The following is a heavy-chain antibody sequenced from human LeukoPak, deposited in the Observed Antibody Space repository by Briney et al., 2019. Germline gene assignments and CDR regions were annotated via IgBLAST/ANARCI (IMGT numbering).Heavy chain of an antibody. Sequence: ASVKVSCKVSGYTLTELSMHWVRQAPGKGVEWMGGFDPEDGETIYAQKFQGRVTMTEDTSTDTAYMELSSLRSEDTAVYYCATGGYSYPRIFDYWGQGTLVTVSS. D-gene: IGHD5-18*01. V-gene: IGHV1-24*01. CDR3: ATGGYSYPRIFDY. CDR1: GYTLTELS. CDR2: FDPEDGET. J-gene: IGHJ4*02.